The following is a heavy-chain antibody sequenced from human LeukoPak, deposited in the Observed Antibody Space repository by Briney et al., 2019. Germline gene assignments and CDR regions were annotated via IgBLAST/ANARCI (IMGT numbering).Heavy chain of an antibody. V-gene: IGHV4-34*01. D-gene: IGHD6-13*01. CDR2: INHSGST. CDR1: GGSFSGYY. Sequence: SETLSLTCAVYGGSFSGYYWSWIRQPPGKGLEWIGEINHSGSTNYNPSLKSRVTISVDTSKNQFSLKLSSVTAADTAVYYCGRGGFGSSSWYFRYYYYYMDVWGKGTTVTVSS. CDR3: GRGGFGSSSWYFRYYYYYMDV. J-gene: IGHJ6*03.